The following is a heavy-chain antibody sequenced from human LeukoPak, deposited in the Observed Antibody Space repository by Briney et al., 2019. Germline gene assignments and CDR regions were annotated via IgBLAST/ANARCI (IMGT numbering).Heavy chain of an antibody. CDR3: AKDLYGSGSYEIRLFDY. J-gene: IGHJ4*02. CDR1: GFIFSSYG. D-gene: IGHD3-10*01. CDR2: IRYDGSRE. Sequence: GGSLRLSCAASGFIFSSYGIHWVRQAPGKGPEWVAFIRYDGSREFYADTVKGRFTISRDNSKNTLYLQMNSLRVEDTAVYYCAKDLYGSGSYEIRLFDYWGQGTLVTVSS. V-gene: IGHV3-30*02.